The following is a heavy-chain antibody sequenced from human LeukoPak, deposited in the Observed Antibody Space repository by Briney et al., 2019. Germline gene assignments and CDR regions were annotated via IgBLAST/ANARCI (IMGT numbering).Heavy chain of an antibody. V-gene: IGHV4-39*07. J-gene: IGHJ6*03. Sequence: SETLSPTCTVSGGSISSSSYYWGWIRQPPGKGLEWIGSIYYSGSTYYNPSLKSRVTISVDTSKNQFSLKLSSVTAADTAVYYCARDRAYYDFWSGYYLEYYYYMDVWGKGTTVTVSS. D-gene: IGHD3-3*01. CDR3: ARDRAYYDFWSGYYLEYYYYMDV. CDR1: GGSISSSSYY. CDR2: IYYSGST.